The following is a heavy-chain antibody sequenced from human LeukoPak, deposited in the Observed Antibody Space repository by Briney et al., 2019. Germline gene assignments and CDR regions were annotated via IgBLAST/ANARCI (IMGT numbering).Heavy chain of an antibody. D-gene: IGHD1-26*01. CDR3: AREIRDSGSYYDWFDP. J-gene: IGHJ5*02. CDR1: GYTFTGYY. Sequence: ASVKVSCKASGYTFTGYYMHWVRQAPGQGLEWMGWINPNSGGTNYAQKFQGRVTMTRDTSISTAYMELSRLRSDDTAVYYCAREIRDSGSYYDWFDPWGQGILVTVSS. CDR2: INPNSGGT. V-gene: IGHV1-2*02.